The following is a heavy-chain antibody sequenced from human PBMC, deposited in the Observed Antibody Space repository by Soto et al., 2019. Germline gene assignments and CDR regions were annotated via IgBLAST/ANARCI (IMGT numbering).Heavy chain of an antibody. Sequence: PEKGRELVSAISGTGGTTYYADSVKGRFTISSDRSRNTLHLQMNSLRAEDTAIYYCANFFFFKGEDSRPLNVLVSAVLLNRSSDL. V-gene: IGHV3-23*01. D-gene: IGHD6-13*01. CDR2: ISGTGGTT. J-gene: IGHJ2*01. CDR3: ANFFFFKGEDSRPLNVLVSAVLLNRSSDL.